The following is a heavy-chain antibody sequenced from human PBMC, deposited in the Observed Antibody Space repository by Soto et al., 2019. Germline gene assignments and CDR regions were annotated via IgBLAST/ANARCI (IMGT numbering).Heavy chain of an antibody. J-gene: IGHJ6*02. D-gene: IGHD3-10*01. CDR2: ISYDGSNK. Sequence: PGGSLRLSCAASGFTLSSNGMHWVRQAPGKGLEWVAVISYDGSNKYSADSVKGRFTISRHNFRNTLYLQMNSLRAEDTAVYYCARDRYYYGSGSYYDSYYYYGMDVWGQGTTVTVSS. V-gene: IGHV3-30*03. CDR3: ARDRYYYGSGSYYDSYYYYGMDV. CDR1: GFTLSSNG.